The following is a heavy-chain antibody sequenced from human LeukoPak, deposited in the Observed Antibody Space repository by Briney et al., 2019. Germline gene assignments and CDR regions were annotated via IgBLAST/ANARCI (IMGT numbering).Heavy chain of an antibody. J-gene: IGHJ5*02. V-gene: IGHV4-39*07. Sequence: SETLSLTCTVSGGSISSSSYYWGWIRQPPGKGLEWIGSIYYSGSTYYNPSLKSRVTISVDTSKNQFSLKLSSVTAADTAVYYCARVAAVPAASWFDPWGQGTLVTVSS. D-gene: IGHD2-2*01. CDR2: IYYSGST. CDR3: ARVAAVPAASWFDP. CDR1: GGSISSSSYY.